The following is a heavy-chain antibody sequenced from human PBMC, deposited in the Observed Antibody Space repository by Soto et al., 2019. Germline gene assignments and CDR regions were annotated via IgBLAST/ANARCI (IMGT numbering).Heavy chain of an antibody. J-gene: IGHJ4*02. CDR2: TRNKANSYAA. CDR1: GFRFSDYY. CDR3: ARDTGGSSDF. V-gene: IGHV3-72*01. Sequence: PGGSLRLSCAASGFRFSDYYMDWVRQLPGMGLEWVGRTRNKANSYAAEYAPSVRGRFTISRHDSEDPMFLQLNSLKTEDTAVYYCARDTGGSSDFWGQGALVTVSS. D-gene: IGHD1-26*01.